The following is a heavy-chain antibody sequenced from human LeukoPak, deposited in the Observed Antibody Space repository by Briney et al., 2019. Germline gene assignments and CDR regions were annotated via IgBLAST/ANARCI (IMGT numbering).Heavy chain of an antibody. V-gene: IGHV3-74*01. CDR3: ARYCSSTSCYAFDY. J-gene: IGHJ4*02. CDR2: INSDGSST. Sequence: GGSLRLSCAASGFTFSSYWMHWVRQAPGKGLVGFSRINSDGSSTSYADSVKGRFTISRDNAKNTLYLQMNSLRAEDTAVYYCARYCSSTSCYAFDYWGQGTLVTVSS. D-gene: IGHD2-2*01. CDR1: GFTFSSYW.